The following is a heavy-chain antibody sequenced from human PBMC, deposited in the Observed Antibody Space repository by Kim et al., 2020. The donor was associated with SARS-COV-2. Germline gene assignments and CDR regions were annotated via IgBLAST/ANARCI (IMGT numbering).Heavy chain of an antibody. V-gene: IGHV3-30*18. Sequence: GGSLRLSCAASGFTFSSYGMHWVRQAPGKGLEWVAVISYDGSNKYYADSVKGRFTISRDNSKNTLYLQMNSLRAENTAVYYCAKDKVHYITMVRGYYYGMDVWGQGTTVTVSS. J-gene: IGHJ6*02. CDR3: AKDKVHYITMVRGYYYGMDV. CDR2: ISYDGSNK. D-gene: IGHD3-10*01. CDR1: GFTFSSYG.